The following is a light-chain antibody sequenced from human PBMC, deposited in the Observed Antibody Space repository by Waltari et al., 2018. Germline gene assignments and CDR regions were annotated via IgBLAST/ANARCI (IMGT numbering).Light chain of an antibody. CDR1: QSVGRT. Sequence: GDRATLSCRASQSVGRTLAWYQQRPGQAPRLLIYDASSRATGIPDRFSGSGSGTDFSLTISRLEPEDFAVYYCQKYGTRPATFGQGTKVEVK. CDR3: QKYGTRPAT. CDR2: DAS. J-gene: IGKJ1*01. V-gene: IGKV3-20*01.